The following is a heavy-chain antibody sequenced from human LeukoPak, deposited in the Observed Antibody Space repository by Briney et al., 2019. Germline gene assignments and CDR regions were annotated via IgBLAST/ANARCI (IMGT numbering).Heavy chain of an antibody. CDR2: ITTSGTST. D-gene: IGHD1-26*01. V-gene: IGHV3-48*03. J-gene: IGHJ4*02. Sequence: GGSLRLSCATSGFTFSSYEMNWVRQAPGKGLEWISYITTSGTSTYYADSVKGRFTISRDNGKTALSLQMNSLRTEDTAVYYCVVHSATSCYWGQGTLVTVSS. CDR1: GFTFSSYE. CDR3: VVHSATSCY.